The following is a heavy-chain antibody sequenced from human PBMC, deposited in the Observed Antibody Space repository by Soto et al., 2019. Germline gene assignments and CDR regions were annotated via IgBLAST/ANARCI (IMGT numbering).Heavy chain of an antibody. CDR2: INPNSGGT. V-gene: IGHV1-2*02. Sequence: ASVKVSCKASGYTFTGYYMHWVRQAPGQGLEWMGWINPNSGGTNYAQKFQGRATMTRDTSISTAYMELSRLRSDDTAVYYCARVPRYDILTGSYFDYWGQGTLVTVSS. CDR1: GYTFTGYY. J-gene: IGHJ4*02. D-gene: IGHD3-9*01. CDR3: ARVPRYDILTGSYFDY.